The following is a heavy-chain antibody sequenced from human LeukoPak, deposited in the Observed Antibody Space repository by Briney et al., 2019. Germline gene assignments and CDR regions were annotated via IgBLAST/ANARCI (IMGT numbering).Heavy chain of an antibody. V-gene: IGHV1-69*04. CDR1: RDTFSTYV. J-gene: IGHJ6*02. Sequence: GASVKVSCKASRDTFSTYVINWVRQAPGQGLEWMGRIIPHLGTTDYVQKFQDRVTITADKSTTTAYMEVSSPTSADTAVYYCARTTVTTDGMDVWGQGTTVIVSS. CDR2: IIPHLGTT. D-gene: IGHD4-17*01. CDR3: ARTTVTTDGMDV.